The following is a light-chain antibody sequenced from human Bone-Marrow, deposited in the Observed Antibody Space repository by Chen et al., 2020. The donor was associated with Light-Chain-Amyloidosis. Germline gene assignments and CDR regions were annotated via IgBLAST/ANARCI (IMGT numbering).Light chain of an antibody. CDR1: QSVSTN. J-gene: IGKJ3*01. CDR2: DAS. CDR3: QHYNNWPFT. V-gene: IGKV3-15*01. Sequence: TQSPGTLALSPGETATLSCRTSQSVSTNLAWYQHNPGQAPRLLIYDASTRAAGIPGRFSGSRSGVDFTLTISNIQSEDSAVYYCQHYNNWPFTFGPGTTVNIK.